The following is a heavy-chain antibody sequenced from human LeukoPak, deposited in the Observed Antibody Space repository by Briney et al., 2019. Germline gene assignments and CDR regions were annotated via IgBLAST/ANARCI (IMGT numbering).Heavy chain of an antibody. CDR3: AREHPHMVYAHADYYYYYYMDV. J-gene: IGHJ6*03. D-gene: IGHD2-8*01. V-gene: IGHV3-21*01. Sequence: KTGGSLRLSCAASGFTFSSYSMNWVRQAPGKGLEWVSSISSSSSYIYYADSVKGRFTISRDNAKNSLYLQMNSLRAEDTAVYYCAREHPHMVYAHADYYYYYYMDVWGKGTTVTVSS. CDR1: GFTFSSYS. CDR2: ISSSSSYI.